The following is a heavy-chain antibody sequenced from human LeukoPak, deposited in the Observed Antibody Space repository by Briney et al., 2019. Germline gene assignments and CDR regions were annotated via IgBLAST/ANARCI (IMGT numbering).Heavy chain of an antibody. D-gene: IGHD6-6*01. V-gene: IGHV4-39*01. Sequence: SETLSLTCTVSGGSISSGGYYWGWIRQPPGKGLEWIGSIYYSGSTYYNPSLKSRVTISVDTSKNQFSLKLSSVTAADTAVYYCARHTRAARTFDYWGQGTLVTVSS. J-gene: IGHJ4*02. CDR1: GGSISSGGYY. CDR3: ARHTRAARTFDY. CDR2: IYYSGST.